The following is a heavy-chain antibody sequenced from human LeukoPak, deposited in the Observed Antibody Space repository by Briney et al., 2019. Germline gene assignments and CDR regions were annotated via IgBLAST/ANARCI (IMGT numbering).Heavy chain of an antibody. V-gene: IGHV3-21*01. Sequence: GGSLRLSCAASGFTFSSYSMNWVRQAPGKGREWVSSISSSSSYIYYADSVEGRFTISRDNAKNSLYLQMNSLRAEDTAVYYCARDEGVVVTSKTFGYWGQGTLVTVSS. J-gene: IGHJ4*02. CDR2: ISSSSSYI. CDR1: GFTFSSYS. D-gene: IGHD2-21*02. CDR3: ARDEGVVVTSKTFGY.